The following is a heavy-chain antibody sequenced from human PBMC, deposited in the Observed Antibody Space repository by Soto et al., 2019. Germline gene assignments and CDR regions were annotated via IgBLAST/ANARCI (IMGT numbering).Heavy chain of an antibody. Sequence: ASVEVSCKASGGTFSSYAISWVRQAPGQGLEWMGGIIPIFGTANYAQKFQGRVTITADESTSTAYMELSSLRSEDTAVYYCASSYYGSGSYYKAPESFDYWGQGTLVTVSS. V-gene: IGHV1-69*13. D-gene: IGHD3-10*01. CDR1: GGTFSSYA. CDR3: ASSYYGSGSYYKAPESFDY. CDR2: IIPIFGTA. J-gene: IGHJ4*02.